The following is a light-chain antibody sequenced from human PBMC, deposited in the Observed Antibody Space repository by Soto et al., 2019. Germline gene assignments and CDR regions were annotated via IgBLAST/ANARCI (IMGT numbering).Light chain of an antibody. CDR2: DVS. Sequence: QSVLTQPASVSGSPGQSITISCTGTSSGVGGYDYVSWYQQHPGKAPKLMIYDVSNRPSGVSNRFSGSKSGNTASLTISGLQAEDEADYYCSSYTTSSPWVFGGGTKVTVL. J-gene: IGLJ3*02. V-gene: IGLV2-14*01. CDR3: SSYTTSSPWV. CDR1: SSGVGGYDY.